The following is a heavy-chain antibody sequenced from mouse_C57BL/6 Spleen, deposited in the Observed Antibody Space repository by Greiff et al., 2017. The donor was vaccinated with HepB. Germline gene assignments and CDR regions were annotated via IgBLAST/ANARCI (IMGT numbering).Heavy chain of an antibody. CDR1: GYTFTEYT. D-gene: IGHD2-5*01. CDR3: ARHEGSYYINYDWCAY. V-gene: IGHV1-62-2*01. CDR2: FYPGSGSI. J-gene: IGHJ3*01. Sequence: QVQLKQSGAELVKPGASVKLSCKASGYTFTEYTIHWVKQRSGQGLEWIGWFYPGSGSIKYNEKFKDKATLTADKSSSTVDMELSRLTSEDSAVYFCARHEGSYYINYDWCAYWGQGTLVTVSA.